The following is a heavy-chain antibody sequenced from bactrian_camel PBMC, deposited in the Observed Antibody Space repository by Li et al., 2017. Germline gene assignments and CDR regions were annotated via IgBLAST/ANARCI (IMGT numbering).Heavy chain of an antibody. Sequence: HVQLVESGGGSVQAGGSLRLSCEFSEYTASTSCMTWFRQAPGKEREGVAFIANSHIVYADSVKGRFTVSKYTSNSTLYLLMNNLKEDDSATYFCAAGRGAPCNAEILARSEIWGQGTQVTVS. D-gene: IGHD1*01. CDR3: AAGRGAPCNAEILARSEI. CDR2: FIANSHI. V-gene: IGHV3S6*01. J-gene: IGHJ4*01. CDR1: EYTASTSC.